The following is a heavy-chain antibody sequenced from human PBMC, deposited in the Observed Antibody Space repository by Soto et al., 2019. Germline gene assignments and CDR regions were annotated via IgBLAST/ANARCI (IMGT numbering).Heavy chain of an antibody. D-gene: IGHD1-1*01. J-gene: IGHJ4*02. V-gene: IGHV2-26*01. CDR3: ARMNWNDGWFDY. CDR2: IFSNDER. CDR1: GFSLSNARMG. Sequence: SGPTLVNPTETLTLTCTVSGFSLSNARMGVSWIRQPPGKALEWLAHIFSNDERSYSTSLESRLTISNDTSKSQVVLTMTNMDPVDTATYYCARMNWNDGWFDYWGQGTLVTVSS.